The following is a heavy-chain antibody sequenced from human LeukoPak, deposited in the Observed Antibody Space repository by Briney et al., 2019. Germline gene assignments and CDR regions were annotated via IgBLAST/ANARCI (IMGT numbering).Heavy chain of an antibody. J-gene: IGHJ4*02. CDR3: ARGQWQIDY. D-gene: IGHD6-19*01. V-gene: IGHV4-4*07. CDR2: IDTSGST. Sequence: PSETLSLTCTVSGVPISHYYWTWIRQPAGGGLEWIGRIDTSGSTNYNPSLKSRVTMSSDTSNNQFSLNLMSVDATDTAVYYCARGQWQIDYWGQGILVTVSP. CDR1: GVPISHYY.